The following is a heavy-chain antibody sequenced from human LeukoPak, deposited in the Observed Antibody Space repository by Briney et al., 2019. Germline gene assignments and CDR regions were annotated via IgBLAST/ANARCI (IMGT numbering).Heavy chain of an antibody. CDR3: ARESRTGIFDY. Sequence: SETLSLSCTVSGGSLSSYYWSWIRQPPGKGLEWIGYIYTSGSTNYNPSLKSRVTISVDTSKNQFSLKLSSVTAADTAVYYCARESRTGIFDYWGQGTLVTVSS. CDR2: IYTSGST. V-gene: IGHV4-4*09. J-gene: IGHJ4*02. CDR1: GGSLSSYY. D-gene: IGHD3-10*01.